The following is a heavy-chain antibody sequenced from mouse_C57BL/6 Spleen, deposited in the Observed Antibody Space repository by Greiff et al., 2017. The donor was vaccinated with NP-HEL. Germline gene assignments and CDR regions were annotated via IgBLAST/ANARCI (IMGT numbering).Heavy chain of an antibody. CDR1: GYTFTSYW. J-gene: IGHJ1*03. CDR2: IDPSDSYT. D-gene: IGHD1-1*01. Sequence: QVQLQQPGAELVMPGASVKLSCKASGYTFTSYWMHWVKQRPGQGLEWIGEIDPSDSYTNYTQKFKGKSTLTVDKSSSTAYMQLSSLTSEDSAVYYVARAITTGGYFDVWGTGTTVTVSS. CDR3: ARAITTGGYFDV. V-gene: IGHV1-69*01.